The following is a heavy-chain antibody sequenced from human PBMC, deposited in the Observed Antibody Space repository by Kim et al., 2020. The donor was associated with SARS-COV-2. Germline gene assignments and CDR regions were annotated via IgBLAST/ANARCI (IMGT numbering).Heavy chain of an antibody. CDR1: GFTFSDYY. D-gene: IGHD3-3*01. J-gene: IGHJ4*02. CDR3: ARDRPLRVVEFDY. V-gene: IGHV3-11*04. CDR2: ISSSGSTI. Sequence: GGSLRLSCAASGFTFSDYYMSWIRQAPGKVLEWVSYISSSGSTIYYADSVKGRFTISRDNAKNSLYLQMNSLRAEDTAVYYCARDRPLRVVEFDYWGQGTLVTVSS.